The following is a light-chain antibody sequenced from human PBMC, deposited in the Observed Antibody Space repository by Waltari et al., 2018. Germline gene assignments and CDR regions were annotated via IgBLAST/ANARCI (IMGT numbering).Light chain of an antibody. J-gene: IGLJ2*01. CDR3: ASYTSANTVL. Sequence: WYQQHPGKAPERVIFDVSRWPSGVSHRFSGSKSGNTASLTISGLQAEDEAAYYCASYTSANTVLFGGGTKVTVL. V-gene: IGLV2-14*03. CDR2: DVS.